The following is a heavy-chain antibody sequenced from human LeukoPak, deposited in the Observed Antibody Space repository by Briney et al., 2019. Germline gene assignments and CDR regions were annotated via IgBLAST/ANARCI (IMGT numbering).Heavy chain of an antibody. V-gene: IGHV1-18*01. D-gene: IGHD5-18*01. Sequence: ASVKVSCKASGYTFTTYGISWLRQAPGQGLEWMAWISTYSGDTNYAQKLQGRLTLTTDTSTSTVYMELRSLRSDDTAVYYCARRGSVDTPMSNWEWWYWGQGTLVTVSS. J-gene: IGHJ4*02. CDR1: GYTFTTYG. CDR3: ARRGSVDTPMSNWEWWY. CDR2: ISTYSGDT.